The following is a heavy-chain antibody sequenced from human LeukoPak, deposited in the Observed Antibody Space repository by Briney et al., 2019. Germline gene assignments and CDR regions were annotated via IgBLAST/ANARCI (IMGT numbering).Heavy chain of an antibody. CDR1: GFTVSSNY. J-gene: IGHJ4*02. V-gene: IGHV3-66*02. D-gene: IGHD3-22*01. CDR2: IYSGGST. Sequence: PGGSLRRYCAASGFTVSSNYMSWVRQAPGKGLEWVSVIYSGGSTYYADSVKGRFTISRDNSKNTLYLQMNSLRAEETAVYYCARGPGYDGIDYWGQGTLVTVSS. CDR3: ARGPGYDGIDY.